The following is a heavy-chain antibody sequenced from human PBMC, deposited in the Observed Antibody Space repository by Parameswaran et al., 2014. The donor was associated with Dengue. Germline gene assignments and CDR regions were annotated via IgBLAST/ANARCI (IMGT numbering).Heavy chain of an antibody. J-gene: IGHJ6*02. CDR3: AIDGRSGYVFGMDV. Sequence: VRQPPGKGLGWVSAISGSGGSTYYADSVKGRFTISRDNSKNTLYLQMNSLRAEDTAVYYCAIDGRSGYVFGMDVWGQGTTVTVSS. V-gene: IGHV3-23*01. CDR2: ISGSGGST. D-gene: IGHD5-12*01.